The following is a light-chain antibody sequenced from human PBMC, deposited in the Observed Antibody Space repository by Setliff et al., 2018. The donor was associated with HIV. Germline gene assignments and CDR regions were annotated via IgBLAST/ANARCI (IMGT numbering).Light chain of an antibody. Sequence: QSALTQPASVSGSPGQSITISCTGTSSDVGGYDYVSWYQQHPDKAPKLMIYEVTKRPSGVSNRFSGSKSGNTASLTISGLQAEDEADYYCCSYAGSHVLFGGGTKVTVL. CDR3: CSYAGSHVL. CDR1: SSDVGGYDY. CDR2: EVT. V-gene: IGLV2-23*02. J-gene: IGLJ2*01.